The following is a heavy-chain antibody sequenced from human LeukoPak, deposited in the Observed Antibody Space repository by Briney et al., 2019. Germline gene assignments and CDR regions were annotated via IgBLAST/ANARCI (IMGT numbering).Heavy chain of an antibody. D-gene: IGHD3-3*01. CDR1: GGSISSSSYY. CDR3: ARRKTLPQPYYAFWSGYFGRFDP. Sequence: PSETLSLTCTVSGGSISSSSYYCGWIRQPPGKGLEWIGSIYYSGSTYYNPSLKSRVTISVDTSKNQFSLKLSSVTAAATAVYYCARRKTLPQPYYAFWSGYFGRFDPWGQGTLVTVSS. J-gene: IGHJ5*02. CDR2: IYYSGST. V-gene: IGHV4-39*01.